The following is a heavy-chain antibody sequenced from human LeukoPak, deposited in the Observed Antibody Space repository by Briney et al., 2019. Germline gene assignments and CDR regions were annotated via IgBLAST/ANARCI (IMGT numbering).Heavy chain of an antibody. CDR1: GFTVSSNY. J-gene: IGHJ6*02. CDR2: IYSGGST. D-gene: IGHD6-13*01. Sequence: QPGGSLRLSCAASGFTVSSNYMSWVRQAPGKGLEWVSVIYSGGSTYYADSVKGRFTISRDNSKNTLYLHMNSLRAEDTAVYYCERGAYSSSFTSTYGMDVWGQGTTVTVYS. V-gene: IGHV3-66*01. CDR3: ERGAYSSSFTSTYGMDV.